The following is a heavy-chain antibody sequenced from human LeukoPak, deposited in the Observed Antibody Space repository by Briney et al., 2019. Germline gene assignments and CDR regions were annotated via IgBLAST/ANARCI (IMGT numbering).Heavy chain of an antibody. V-gene: IGHV1-2*02. Sequence: GASVMVSCTASGYTLTGYYMHWVRQAPGQGLEWMGWINPNSGGTNYAQKFQGRVTMTRDTSISTAYMELSRLRSDDTAVYYCARGTMIVVVMFNWFDPWGQGTLVTVSS. CDR1: GYTLTGYY. CDR3: ARGTMIVVVMFNWFDP. J-gene: IGHJ5*02. CDR2: INPNSGGT. D-gene: IGHD3-22*01.